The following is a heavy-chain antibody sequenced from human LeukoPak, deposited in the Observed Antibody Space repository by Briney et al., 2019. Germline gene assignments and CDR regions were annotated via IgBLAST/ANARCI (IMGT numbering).Heavy chain of an antibody. V-gene: IGHV1-18*01. Sequence: ASVKVSCKASGYTFTSYGISWVRQAPGQGLEWMGWISAYNGNTNYARKLQGRVTMTTDTSTSTAYMELRSLRSDDTAVYYCARGRKTRYCSSTSCYKGWVYYYYYGMDVWGQGTTVTVSS. CDR2: ISAYNGNT. CDR3: ARGRKTRYCSSTSCYKGWVYYYYYGMDV. J-gene: IGHJ6*02. D-gene: IGHD2-2*02. CDR1: GYTFTSYG.